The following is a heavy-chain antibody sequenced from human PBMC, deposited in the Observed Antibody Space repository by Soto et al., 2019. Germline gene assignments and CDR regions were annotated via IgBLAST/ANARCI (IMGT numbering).Heavy chain of an antibody. CDR2: IYYSGST. CDR1: GGSISSGGDY. Sequence: QVQLQESGPGLVKPSQTLSLTCTVSGGSISSGGDYWSWIRQHPGKGLEWIGYIYYSGSTYYNPSLQCRVTISVDTSKNQFSLKLSSVTAADTAVYYCARERNYDSSGYSYYYGMDVWGQGTTVTVSS. D-gene: IGHD3-22*01. V-gene: IGHV4-31*03. J-gene: IGHJ6*02. CDR3: ARERNYDSSGYSYYYGMDV.